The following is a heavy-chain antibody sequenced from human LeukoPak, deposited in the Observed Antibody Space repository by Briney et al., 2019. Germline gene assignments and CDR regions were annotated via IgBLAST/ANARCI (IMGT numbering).Heavy chain of an antibody. J-gene: IGHJ4*02. D-gene: IGHD5-12*01. V-gene: IGHV4-4*02. CDR1: GGSISSSNW. CDR2: IYHSGST. Sequence: SETLSLTCAVSGGSISSSNWWSWVRQPPGKGLEWIGEIYHSGSTNYNPSLKSRVTISVDKSKNQFSLKLSSVTAADTAVYYCARMVATTWAERDYFDYWGQGTLVTVSS. CDR3: ARMVATTWAERDYFDY.